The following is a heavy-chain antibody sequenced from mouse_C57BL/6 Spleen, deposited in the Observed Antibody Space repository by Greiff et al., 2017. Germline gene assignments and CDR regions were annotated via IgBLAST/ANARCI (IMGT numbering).Heavy chain of an antibody. CDR3: ASQLGGIYFDY. D-gene: IGHD4-1*02. CDR2: ISSGGSYT. J-gene: IGHJ2*01. Sequence: DVKLQESGGDLVKPGGSLKLSCAASGFTFSSYGMSWVRQTPDKRLEWVATISSGGSYTYYPDSVKGRFTISRDNAKNTLYLQMSSLKSEDTAMYYCASQLGGIYFDYWGQGTTLTVSS. CDR1: GFTFSSYG. V-gene: IGHV5-6*02.